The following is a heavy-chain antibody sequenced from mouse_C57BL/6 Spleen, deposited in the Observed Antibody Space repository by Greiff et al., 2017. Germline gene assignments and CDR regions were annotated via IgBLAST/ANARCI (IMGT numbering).Heavy chain of an antibody. V-gene: IGHV1-53*01. CDR2: INPSNGGT. J-gene: IGHJ1*03. Sequence: QVQLQQPGTELVKPGASVKLSCKASGYTFTSYWMHWVKPRPGQGLEWIGNINPSNGGTNYNEKFKSKATLTVDKSSSTAYMQLSSLTSEDSAVYYCARENYGSSYWYFDVWGTGTTVTVSS. CDR3: ARENYGSSYWYFDV. D-gene: IGHD1-1*01. CDR1: GYTFTSYW.